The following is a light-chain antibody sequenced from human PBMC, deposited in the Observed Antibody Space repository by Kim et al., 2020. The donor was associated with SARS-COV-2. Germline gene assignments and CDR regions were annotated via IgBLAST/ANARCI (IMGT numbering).Light chain of an antibody. CDR2: AAS. J-gene: IGKJ1*01. V-gene: IGKV1-39*01. Sequence: SASVGDRVTSTCRTSQSISTYLNWYQHKPGKAPNLLIYAASNLQSGVPLRFSGSGSATDFTLTISSLEPEDFATYYCQQSYSFPYTFGQGTSV. CDR3: QQSYSFPYT. CDR1: QSISTY.